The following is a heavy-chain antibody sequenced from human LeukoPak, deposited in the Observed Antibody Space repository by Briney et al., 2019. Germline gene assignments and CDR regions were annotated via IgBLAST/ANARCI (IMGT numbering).Heavy chain of an antibody. Sequence: ASVKVSCKASGYTFTSYDINWVRQATGQGLEWMGWMNPNSGNTGYAQKFQGRVTTTRNTSISTAYMELSSLRSEDTAVYYCARAHDSSGYYYDYWGQGTLVTVSS. V-gene: IGHV1-8*01. CDR3: ARAHDSSGYYYDY. D-gene: IGHD3-22*01. CDR2: MNPNSGNT. CDR1: GYTFTSYD. J-gene: IGHJ4*02.